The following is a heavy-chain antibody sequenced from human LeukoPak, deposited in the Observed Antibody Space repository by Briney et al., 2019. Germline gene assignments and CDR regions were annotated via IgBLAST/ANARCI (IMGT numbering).Heavy chain of an antibody. CDR1: GFTFSDYY. J-gene: IGHJ4*02. Sequence: GGSLRLSCAASGFTFSDYYMSWVRQAPGKGLEWVANIKQDGSEKYYLDSVKGRFTISRDNAKNSLYLQMNSLRAEDTAVYYCARDKIVGATHFDYWGQGTLVTVSS. V-gene: IGHV3-7*01. CDR2: IKQDGSEK. D-gene: IGHD1-26*01. CDR3: ARDKIVGATHFDY.